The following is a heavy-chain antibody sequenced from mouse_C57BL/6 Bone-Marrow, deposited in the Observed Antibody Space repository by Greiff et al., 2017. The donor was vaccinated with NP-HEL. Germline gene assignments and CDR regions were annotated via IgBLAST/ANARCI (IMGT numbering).Heavy chain of an antibody. V-gene: IGHV1-77*01. CDR2: IGPGSGST. J-gene: IGHJ2*01. D-gene: IGHD4-1*01. CDR1: GYTFTDYY. Sequence: QVQLQQSGAELVKPGASVKISCKASGYTFTDYYINWVKQRPGQGLEWIGKIGPGSGSTYYTEKFKGKAPLTADKSSSTAYMQRSSLTSEDSAVYFGAREGGNRTGTGDYWGQGTTLTVSS. CDR3: AREGGNRTGTGDY.